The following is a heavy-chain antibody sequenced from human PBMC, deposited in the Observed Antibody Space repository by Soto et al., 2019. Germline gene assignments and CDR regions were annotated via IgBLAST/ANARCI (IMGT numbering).Heavy chain of an antibody. D-gene: IGHD3-22*01. CDR2: IIPIFGTA. CDR3: ARESPTYYYDSSGYYVEAFDI. Sequence: SVKVSCKAPGCTFSSYAISWVRQAPGQGLEWMGGIIPIFGTANYAQKFQGRVTITADESTSTAYMELSSLRSEDTAVYYCARESPTYYYDSSGYYVEAFDIWGQGTMVTVSS. V-gene: IGHV1-69*13. J-gene: IGHJ3*02. CDR1: GCTFSSYA.